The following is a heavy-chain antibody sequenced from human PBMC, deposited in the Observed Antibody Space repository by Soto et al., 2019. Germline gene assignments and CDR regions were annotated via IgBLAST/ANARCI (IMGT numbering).Heavy chain of an antibody. D-gene: IGHD3-10*01. CDR2: VGHDGSAQ. CDR1: GFSFSSYG. J-gene: IGHJ2*01. Sequence: PGGSLRLSCAASGFSFSSYGMHWVRQAPGKGLEWVTVVGHDGSAQGYADSVKGRFTISRDNSKNTLYLQMDSLRAEDTAVYYCAKEFLPIPMVYWYFDLWGRGTLVTVSS. V-gene: IGHV3-30*18. CDR3: AKEFLPIPMVYWYFDL.